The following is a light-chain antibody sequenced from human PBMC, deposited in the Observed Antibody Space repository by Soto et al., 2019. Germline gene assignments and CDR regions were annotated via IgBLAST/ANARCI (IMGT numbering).Light chain of an antibody. J-gene: IGKJ1*01. CDR2: KAS. Sequence: DIQMTQSPSTLSASVGDSVTITCRASQSVGNWLAWYQHKPGKAPKGLIYKASSLESGAPSRFSGSGSGTEFALTISSLQPDDFATYYCQQYYSYPWTFGQGTTVEIK. CDR3: QQYYSYPWT. V-gene: IGKV1-5*03. CDR1: QSVGNW.